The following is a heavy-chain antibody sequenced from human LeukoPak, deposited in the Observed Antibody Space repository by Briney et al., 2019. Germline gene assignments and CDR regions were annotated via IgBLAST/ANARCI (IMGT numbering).Heavy chain of an antibody. D-gene: IGHD3-10*01. J-gene: IGHJ3*02. CDR1: GFTFNSYT. Sequence: GGSLRLSCAASGFTFNSYTMSWVRQAPGKGLEWVSSINTRSSNIYYADSMKGRFTVSRDNAKNSLYLQMNSLRAEDTAVYYCARDNGSGSYSWEAYAFDIWGQGTMVTVSS. CDR2: INTRSSNI. CDR3: ARDNGSGSYSWEAYAFDI. V-gene: IGHV3-21*04.